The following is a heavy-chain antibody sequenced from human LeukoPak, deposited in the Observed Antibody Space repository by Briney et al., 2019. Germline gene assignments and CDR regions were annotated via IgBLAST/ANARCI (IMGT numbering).Heavy chain of an antibody. CDR3: ASELGDY. CDR2: ISSSSSTI. J-gene: IGHJ4*02. Sequence: GGSLRLSCAASGFTFSSYTMTWVRQAPGKGLEWVSYISSSSSTIYYADSVKGRFTISRDNAKNSLYLQMNSPRAEDTAVYYCASELGDYWGQGTLVTVSS. D-gene: IGHD3-16*01. CDR1: GFTFSSYT. V-gene: IGHV3-48*01.